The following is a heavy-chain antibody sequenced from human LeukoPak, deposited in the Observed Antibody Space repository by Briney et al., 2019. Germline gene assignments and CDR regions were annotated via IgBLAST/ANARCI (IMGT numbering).Heavy chain of an antibody. CDR2: IYSDGST. J-gene: IGHJ4*02. Sequence: PGGSLTLPCAASGLPVSSNYKIWLRQATGKGLEWVSLIYSDGSTYYADSVKGRITISRDNSKNTLYLQMNSLRAEDTAVYYCARGGVGAFDSWGQGTLVTVSS. CDR1: GLPVSSNY. CDR3: ARGGVGAFDS. V-gene: IGHV3-53*01. D-gene: IGHD1-26*01.